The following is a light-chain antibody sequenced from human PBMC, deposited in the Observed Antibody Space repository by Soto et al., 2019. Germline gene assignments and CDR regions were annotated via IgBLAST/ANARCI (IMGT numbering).Light chain of an antibody. CDR1: SSDVGSYNY. CDR3: SSYASSGTLVL. V-gene: IGLV2-14*01. J-gene: IGLJ2*01. Sequence: QSALTQPASVSGSPGQSITFSCTGTSSDVGSYNYVSWYQQHPGKAPKLMIFEVSNRPSGVSNRFSGSKSGNTASLTISGLQAEDEADYYCSSYASSGTLVLFGGGTKVTVL. CDR2: EVS.